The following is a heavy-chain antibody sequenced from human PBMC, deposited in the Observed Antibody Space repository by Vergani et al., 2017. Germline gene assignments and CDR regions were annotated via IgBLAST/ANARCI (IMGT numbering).Heavy chain of an antibody. CDR1: GFTFSSYA. CDR2: ISGGGGST. J-gene: IGHJ6*02. D-gene: IGHD6-19*01. V-gene: IGHV3-23*01. Sequence: EVQLLESGGGLVQPGGSLRLSCAASGFTFSSYAMTWVRQAPGKGLEWVSLISGGGGSTYYADSVKGRFTISRDNTKNTLYMQMNSLSAEDTAVYYCAKAVSTWGDSSGWRDYYYYGMDVWGQGTTVTVSS. CDR3: AKAVSTWGDSSGWRDYYYYGMDV.